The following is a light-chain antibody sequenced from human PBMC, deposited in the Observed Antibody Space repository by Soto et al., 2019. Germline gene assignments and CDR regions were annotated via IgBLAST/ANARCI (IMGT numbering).Light chain of an antibody. CDR2: EVN. CDR3: CSYAGGTTFYV. V-gene: IGLV2-23*02. J-gene: IGLJ1*01. Sequence: QSALTQPASVSGSPGQSITISCTGTSSDVGSYNLISWYQQYPDKAPKLMIYEVNKRPSGVSSRFSGSKSGNTASLTISGLQAEAEADYYCCSYAGGTTFYVFGSGTKLTVL. CDR1: SSDVGSYNL.